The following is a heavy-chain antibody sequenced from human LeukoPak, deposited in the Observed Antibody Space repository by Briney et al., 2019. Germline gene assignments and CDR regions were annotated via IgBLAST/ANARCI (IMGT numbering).Heavy chain of an antibody. CDR3: ARGGFRAAAGTALWY. CDR2: INHGGST. J-gene: IGHJ4*02. CDR1: GGSIRSSYYY. Sequence: PSETLSLTCTVSGGSIRSSYYYWGWIRQPPGKGLEWIGEINHGGSTNYNPSLKSRVTISIDTSKNQFSLKLNSVTAADTAVYFCARGGFRAAAGTALWYWGQGTLVTVSS. D-gene: IGHD6-13*01. V-gene: IGHV4-39*07.